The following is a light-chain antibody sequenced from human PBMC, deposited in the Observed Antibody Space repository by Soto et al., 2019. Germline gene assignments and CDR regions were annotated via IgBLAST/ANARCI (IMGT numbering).Light chain of an antibody. Sequence: QSALTQPASVSGSPGQSITISCTGTSSDVGGYNYVSWYQPHPGKAPKLMIYDVSNRPSGVSNRFSGSKSGNTVSLTISGLQAEDEADYYCSSYTRSSTLYVVFAGGTKLTVL. CDR3: SSYTRSSTLYVV. J-gene: IGLJ2*01. CDR2: DVS. V-gene: IGLV2-14*01. CDR1: SSDVGGYNY.